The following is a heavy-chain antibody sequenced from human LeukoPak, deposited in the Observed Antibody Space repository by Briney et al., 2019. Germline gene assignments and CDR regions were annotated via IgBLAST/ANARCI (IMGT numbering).Heavy chain of an antibody. J-gene: IGHJ4*02. CDR2: INSDESRT. CDR1: GFTFNTFW. V-gene: IGHV3-74*01. CDR3: TANYNY. Sequence: GGSLRLSCAASGFTFNTFWMHWVRQVPGKGLVWVSRINSDESRTNYADSVKGRFTISRDNAKNTLYLHMNRLRAEDTAVYYCTANYNYWGQGTLVTVSS. D-gene: IGHD3-10*01.